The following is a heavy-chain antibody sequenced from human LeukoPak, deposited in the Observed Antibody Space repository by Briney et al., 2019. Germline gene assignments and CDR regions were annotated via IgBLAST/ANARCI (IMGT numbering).Heavy chain of an antibody. CDR3: AREGGVYCPLEY. J-gene: IGHJ4*02. D-gene: IGHD2-21*02. V-gene: IGHV4-59*12. Sequence: SETLSLTCTVSGGSISSYYWSWIRQPPGKGLEWIGYIYYSGSTNYKSSLKKRVTISVDTSKNQFSLKLTSMTAADTAVYYCAREGGVYCPLEYSGQGTQVTVSS. CDR1: GGSISSYY. CDR2: IYYSGST.